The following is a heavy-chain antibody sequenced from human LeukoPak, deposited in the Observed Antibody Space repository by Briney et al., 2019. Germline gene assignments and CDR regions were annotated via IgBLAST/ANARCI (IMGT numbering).Heavy chain of an antibody. CDR2: IGTAGDT. V-gene: IGHV3-13*01. J-gene: IGHJ4*02. Sequence: GGSLRLSCAASGFTFSSYDMLWVRQATGKGLEWVSAIGTAGDTYYPGSVKGRFTISRENAKNSLYLQMNSLRAGDTAVYYCARRKSYGDDYYFDYWGQGTLVTVSS. D-gene: IGHD4-17*01. CDR1: GFTFSSYD. CDR3: ARRKSYGDDYYFDY.